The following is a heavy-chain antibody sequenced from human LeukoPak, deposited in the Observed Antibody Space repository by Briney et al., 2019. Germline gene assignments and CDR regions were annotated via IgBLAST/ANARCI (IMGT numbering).Heavy chain of an antibody. CDR1: VGSISSSIYY. CDR2: IYYSGTT. Sequence: SQTLYLISSFSVGSISSSIYYWGWIRQPPGKGQEWIGSIYYSGTTYYNLSLKSRVTLSVDTSQNQFSLKLSSVTAADTAIYFCARSLGANTWVGNWFDPWGQGTLVTVSP. CDR3: ARSLGANTWVGNWFDP. J-gene: IGHJ5*02. D-gene: IGHD3-10*01. V-gene: IGHV4-39*01.